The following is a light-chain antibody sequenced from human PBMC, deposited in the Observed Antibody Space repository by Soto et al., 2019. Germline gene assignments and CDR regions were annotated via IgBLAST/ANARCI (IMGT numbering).Light chain of an antibody. CDR1: PSVSNN. Sequence: EIVMTQSPATLSVSPGERATLSCRASPSVSNNLAWFQQKPGRAPRILIYGASTRATDVPARFSGSGSGTEFTLTISSLQSEDFVVYFCQQYNNWYSFGQGTKLEIK. V-gene: IGKV3-15*01. J-gene: IGKJ2*03. CDR3: QQYNNWYS. CDR2: GAS.